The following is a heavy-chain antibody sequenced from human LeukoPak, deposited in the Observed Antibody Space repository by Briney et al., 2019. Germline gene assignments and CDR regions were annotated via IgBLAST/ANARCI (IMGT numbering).Heavy chain of an antibody. V-gene: IGHV1-69*04. CDR2: IIPISGIA. D-gene: IGHD3-22*01. Sequence: GSSVKVSCKASGGTFSSYAISWVRQAPGQGLEWMGRIIPISGIANYAQKFQGRVTITADKSTSTAYMELSSLRSEDTAVYYCARDKNYDSSGYYYYWGQGTLVTVSS. CDR3: ARDKNYDSSGYYYY. CDR1: GGTFSSYA. J-gene: IGHJ4*02.